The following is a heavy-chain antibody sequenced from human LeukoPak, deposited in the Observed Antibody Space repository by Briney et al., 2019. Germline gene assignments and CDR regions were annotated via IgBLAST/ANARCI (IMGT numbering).Heavy chain of an antibody. D-gene: IGHD1-1*01. V-gene: IGHV4-39*01. CDR2: IYYSGTT. CDR1: GGSISSSSYY. CDR3: ARRTTGTHADAFDI. J-gene: IGHJ3*02. Sequence: SETLSLTCTVSGGSISSSSYYWGWIRQPPGRGLEWIGSIYYSGTTYYNPSLKSRVTISVDTSKNQFSLKLSSVTATDTAVYYCARRTTGTHADAFDIWGQGTMVTVSS.